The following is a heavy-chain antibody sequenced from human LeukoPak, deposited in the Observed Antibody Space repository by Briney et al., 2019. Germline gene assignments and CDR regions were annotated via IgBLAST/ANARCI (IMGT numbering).Heavy chain of an antibody. CDR2: ISSSSSYI. D-gene: IGHD5-24*01. V-gene: IGHV3-21*01. CDR3: ARVGRWLQLDY. Sequence: GGSLRLSCAASGFTFSSYSMNWVRQAPGKGLEWVSSISSSSSYIYYADSVRGRFTISRDNAKNSLYLQMNSLRAEDTAVYYCARVGRWLQLDYWGQGTLVTVSS. J-gene: IGHJ4*02. CDR1: GFTFSSYS.